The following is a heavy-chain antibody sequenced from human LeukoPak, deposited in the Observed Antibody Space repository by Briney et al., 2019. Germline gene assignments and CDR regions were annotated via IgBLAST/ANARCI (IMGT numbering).Heavy chain of an antibody. J-gene: IGHJ3*02. CDR3: AKGLWFGEFPRHDAFDI. V-gene: IGHV3-9*01. Sequence: PGGSLRLSCAASGFTFDDYAMHWVRQAPGKGLEWVSGISWNSGSIGYADSVKGRFTISRDNVKNSLYLQMNSLRAEDTALYYCAKGLWFGEFPRHDAFDIWGQGTMVTVSS. D-gene: IGHD3-10*01. CDR2: ISWNSGSI. CDR1: GFTFDDYA.